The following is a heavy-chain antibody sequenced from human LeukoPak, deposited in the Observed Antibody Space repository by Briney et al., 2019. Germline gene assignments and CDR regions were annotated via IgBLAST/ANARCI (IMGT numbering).Heavy chain of an antibody. V-gene: IGHV1-69*13. Sequence: ASVKASCKASGGTFSSYAISWVRQAPGQGLEWMGGIIPIFGTANYAQKFQGRVTITADESTSTAYMELSSLRSEDTAVYYCAREAGGMYNWFDPWGQGTLVTVSS. CDR2: IIPIFGTA. J-gene: IGHJ5*02. CDR3: AREAGGMYNWFDP. D-gene: IGHD6-13*01. CDR1: GGTFSSYA.